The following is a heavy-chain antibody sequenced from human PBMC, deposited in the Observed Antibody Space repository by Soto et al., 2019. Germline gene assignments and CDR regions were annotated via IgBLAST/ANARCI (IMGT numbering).Heavy chain of an antibody. V-gene: IGHV3-66*01. CDR3: AREMVQGVTHIPGEHIYGMDV. Sequence: GGSLRLSCAASRFAVSSNYMSWVRQATGKGLEWVSVIYSGGSTYYADSVKGRFTISRDNSKNTLYLQMNSLRAEDTAVYYCAREMVQGVTHIPGEHIYGMDVWGQGT. J-gene: IGHJ6*02. D-gene: IGHD3-10*01. CDR2: IYSGGST. CDR1: RFAVSSNY.